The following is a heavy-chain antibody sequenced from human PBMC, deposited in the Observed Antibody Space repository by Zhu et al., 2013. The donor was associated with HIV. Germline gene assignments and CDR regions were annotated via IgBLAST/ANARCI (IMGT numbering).Heavy chain of an antibody. D-gene: IGHD6-19*01. CDR2: ISAYNGNR. CDR3: ARFLGIAVAGIPDY. Sequence: QVVQSGGEVKKPGASVKVSCKASGYTFTSYGITWVRQAPGQGLEWMGWISAYNGNREYTQKFQGRVTMTTDISTSTGYMELRSLRSDDTAVYYCARFLGIAVAGIPDYWGQGTLVTVSS. CDR1: GYTFTSYG. V-gene: IGHV1-18*01. J-gene: IGHJ4*02.